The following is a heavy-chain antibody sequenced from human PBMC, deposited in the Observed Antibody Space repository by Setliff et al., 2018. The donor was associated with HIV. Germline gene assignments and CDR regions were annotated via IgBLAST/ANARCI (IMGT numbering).Heavy chain of an antibody. CDR3: ECYNSDDGYFDN. D-gene: IGHD2-8*01. CDR2: INHSGST. V-gene: IGHV4-34*01. CDR1: GGSLSGYF. Sequence: PSETLSLTCAVYGGSLSGYFWSWVRQPPGKGLEWIGEINHSGSTYYNPSLKSRVTISVDTSKNQFSLKLSSVTAADTAVYYCECYNSDDGYFDNWGQGALVTVSS. J-gene: IGHJ4*02.